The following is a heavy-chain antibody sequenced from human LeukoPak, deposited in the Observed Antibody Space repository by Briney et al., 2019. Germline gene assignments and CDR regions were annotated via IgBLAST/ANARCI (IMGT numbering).Heavy chain of an antibody. CDR3: ARVVDYDFWSGYYGIDY. Sequence: GGSLRLSCAASGFTFSSYGMHWVRQAPGKGLEWVAVIWYDGSNKYYVDSVKGRFTISRDNSKNTLYLQMNSLRAEDTAVYYCARVVDYDFWSGYYGIDYWGQGTLVTVSS. V-gene: IGHV3-33*01. CDR2: IWYDGSNK. J-gene: IGHJ4*02. D-gene: IGHD3-3*01. CDR1: GFTFSSYG.